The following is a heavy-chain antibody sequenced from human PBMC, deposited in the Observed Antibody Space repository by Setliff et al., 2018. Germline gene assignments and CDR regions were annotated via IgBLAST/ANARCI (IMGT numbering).Heavy chain of an antibody. D-gene: IGHD2-15*01. Sequence: GASVKVSCKASGGTFSNIGISWVRQAPGQGLEWMGGNIPLFGTTNYAQEFQGRVTITTDESTNTAYMELSSLRSEDTAMYYCAREKVVVVSATSYHYYMDVWGKGTTVTVSS. CDR1: GGTFSNIG. CDR3: AREKVVVVSATSYHYYMDV. J-gene: IGHJ6*03. CDR2: NIPLFGTT. V-gene: IGHV1-69*05.